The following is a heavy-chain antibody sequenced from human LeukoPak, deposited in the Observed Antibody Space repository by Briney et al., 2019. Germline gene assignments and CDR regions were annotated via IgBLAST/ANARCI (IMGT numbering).Heavy chain of an antibody. CDR2: IYPGDSDT. CDR3: ARVVGIAAAGTLRSRRYYFDY. D-gene: IGHD6-13*01. CDR1: GYSFSSYW. Sequence: GESLKISSKCSGYSFSSYWIGWVRQMPGKGLEWMGIIYPGDSDTRYSPSFQGQVTISADKSISTAYLQWSSLKASDTAMYYCARVVGIAAAGTLRSRRYYFDYWGQGTLVTVSS. V-gene: IGHV5-51*01. J-gene: IGHJ4*02.